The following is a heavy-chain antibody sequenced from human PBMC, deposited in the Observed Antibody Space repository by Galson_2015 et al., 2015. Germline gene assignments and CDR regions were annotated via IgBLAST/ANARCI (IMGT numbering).Heavy chain of an antibody. CDR3: ARESAVAAYFDC. Sequence: SGYTFTGYYMHWVRQAPGQGLEWVGRINPKTGGTNYAQKFQDRVTMTRDTSISTAYMGLSRLRSDDTAVYYCARESAVAAYFDCWGQGTLVTVSA. D-gene: IGHD6-19*01. CDR1: GYTFTGYY. V-gene: IGHV1-2*06. CDR2: INPKTGGT. J-gene: IGHJ4*02.